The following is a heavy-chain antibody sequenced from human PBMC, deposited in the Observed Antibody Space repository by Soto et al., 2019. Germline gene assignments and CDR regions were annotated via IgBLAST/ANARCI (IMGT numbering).Heavy chain of an antibody. CDR1: GYSFTSYW. CDR3: ARQGGINQYYYGMDV. V-gene: IGHV5-10-1*01. D-gene: IGHD2-15*01. CDR2: IEPSDSYR. J-gene: IGHJ6*02. Sequence: GESLKISCKGSGYSFTSYWIRWVRQMPGKGPAWMGRIEPSDSYRNYSQSFQRHVTISPDKSISTAYLWWSSLKASDTAMYYCARQGGINQYYYGMDVWGQGTTVTVSS.